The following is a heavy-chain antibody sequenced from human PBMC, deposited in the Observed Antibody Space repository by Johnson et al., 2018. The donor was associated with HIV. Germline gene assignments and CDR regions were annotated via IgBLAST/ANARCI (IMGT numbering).Heavy chain of an antibody. CDR2: INWNGGST. V-gene: IGHV3-20*04. CDR1: RFMFDDYG. J-gene: IGHJ3*02. CDR3: ARDRQAVRGTFDI. Sequence: VQLVESGGGLVRPGGSLRLSCTASRFMFDDYGMNWVRQAPGQGLEWVSGINWNGGSTGYADSMKGRFTISRDNAKNSLYLQMNSLRAEDTALYYCARDRQAVRGTFDIWGQGTMVTVSS. D-gene: IGHD6-19*01.